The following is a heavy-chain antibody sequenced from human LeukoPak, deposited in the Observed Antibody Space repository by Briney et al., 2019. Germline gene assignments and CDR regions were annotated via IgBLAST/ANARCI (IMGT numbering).Heavy chain of an antibody. J-gene: IGHJ4*02. D-gene: IGHD6-13*01. V-gene: IGHV3-15*01. Sequence: GGSLRLSCAASGFTFSNAWMSWVRQAPGKGLEWVGRIKSKTDGGTTDYAAPVKGRFTISRDDSKNTLYLQMNSLKTEDTAVYYCTTLYSSSWYGEVYWGQGTLATVSS. CDR2: IKSKTDGGTT. CDR1: GFTFSNAW. CDR3: TTLYSSSWYGEVY.